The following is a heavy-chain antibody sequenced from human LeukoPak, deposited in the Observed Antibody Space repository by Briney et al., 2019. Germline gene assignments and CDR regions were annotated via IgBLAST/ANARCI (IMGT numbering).Heavy chain of an antibody. CDR2: INAGNGNT. V-gene: IGHV1-3*01. CDR1: GYTFTSYA. D-gene: IGHD1-26*01. J-gene: IGHJ4*02. Sequence: ASVKVSCKASGYTFTSYAMHWVRQAPGQRLEWTGWINAGNGNTKYSQKFQGRVTITRDTSASTAYMELSSLRSEDTAVYYCARTGVRELLFDYWGQGTLVTVSS. CDR3: ARTGVRELLFDY.